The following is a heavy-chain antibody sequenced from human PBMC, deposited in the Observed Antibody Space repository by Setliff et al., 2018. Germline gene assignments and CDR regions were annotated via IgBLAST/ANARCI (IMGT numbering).Heavy chain of an antibody. CDR1: GFTFDGYE. V-gene: IGHV3-20*04. Sequence: GGSLRLSCVASGFTFDGYEMAWVRQAPGKGLEWVAGIKWNGGDRGYADSVRGRFTISRDNAKNSLHLQTDSLRAEDTALYYCARGGPYYSGWYAYEYWGQGALVTVS. D-gene: IGHD6-19*01. CDR3: ARGGPYYSGWYAYEY. CDR2: IKWNGGDR. J-gene: IGHJ4*01.